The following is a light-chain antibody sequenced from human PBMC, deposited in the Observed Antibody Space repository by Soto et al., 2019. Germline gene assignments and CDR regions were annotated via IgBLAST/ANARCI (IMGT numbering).Light chain of an antibody. Sequence: QSVLTQPPSASGTPGQRVTISCSGSSPNIGSNIVNWYQQFPGTAPKLLIYSNNQRPSGVPDRFSGSKSGTSASLAISGLQSEDEADYYCAAWDVSLNGWVFGGGTQLTVL. CDR2: SNN. V-gene: IGLV1-44*01. J-gene: IGLJ3*02. CDR3: AAWDVSLNGWV. CDR1: SPNIGSNI.